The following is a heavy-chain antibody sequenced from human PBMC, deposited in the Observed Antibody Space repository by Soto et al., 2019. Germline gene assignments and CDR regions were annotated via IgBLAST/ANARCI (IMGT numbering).Heavy chain of an antibody. CDR2: ISGSGGST. Sequence: GGSLRLSCAASGFTFSSYAMSWVRQAPGKGLEWVSVISGSGGSTYYADSVKGRFTVSRDNSKNTLYVQMNSLRAEDTAVYYCAKGIESSGWYGYYYYGMDVWGQGTTVTVSS. D-gene: IGHD6-19*01. V-gene: IGHV3-23*01. CDR1: GFTFSSYA. J-gene: IGHJ6*02. CDR3: AKGIESSGWYGYYYYGMDV.